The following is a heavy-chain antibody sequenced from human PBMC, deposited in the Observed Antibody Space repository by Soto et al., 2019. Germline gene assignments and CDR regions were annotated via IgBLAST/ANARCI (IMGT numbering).Heavy chain of an antibody. J-gene: IGHJ3*02. CDR3: ARVMGFGERNDDAFGI. V-gene: IGHV4-30-2*01. D-gene: IGHD3-10*01. CDR1: GGSISSGGYS. CDR2: IYHSGST. Sequence: QLQLQESGSGLVKPSQTLSLTCAVSGGSISSGGYSWSWIRQPPGKGLEWIGYIYHSGSTYYNPSLNSRVSSSVDGSKNQFCVRVSSVTAAVTAVYYCARVMGFGERNDDAFGIWGQGTMVTVSS.